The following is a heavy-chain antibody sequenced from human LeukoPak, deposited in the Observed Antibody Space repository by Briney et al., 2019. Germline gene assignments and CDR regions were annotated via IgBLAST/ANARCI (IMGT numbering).Heavy chain of an antibody. V-gene: IGHV3-48*01. CDR3: AAASAFSSSWRS. CDR1: RFTLSGYT. D-gene: IGHD6-13*01. Sequence: GGSLRLSCVASRFTLSGYTMNWVRQAPGKGPEWVAYITANNTTKYYADSVKGRFTVSRDNAKKSLFLQMNSLRAEDTAVYYCAAASAFSSSWRSWGQGTVVTVSS. CDR2: ITANNTTK. J-gene: IGHJ5*02.